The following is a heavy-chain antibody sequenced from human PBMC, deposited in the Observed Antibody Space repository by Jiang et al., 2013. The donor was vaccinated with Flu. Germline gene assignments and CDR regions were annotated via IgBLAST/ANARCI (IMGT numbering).Heavy chain of an antibody. J-gene: IGHJ4*02. CDR3: AHTADPRTMIDY. Sequence: VKPTQTLTLTCTFSGFSLSTSGVGVGWIRQPPGKALEWLALIYWNDDKRYSPSLKSRLTITKDTSKNQVVLTMTNMDPVDTATYYCAHTADPRTMIDYWGQGTLVTVSS. CDR1: GFSLSTSGVG. D-gene: IGHD2-2*01. V-gene: IGHV2-5*01. CDR2: IYWNDDK.